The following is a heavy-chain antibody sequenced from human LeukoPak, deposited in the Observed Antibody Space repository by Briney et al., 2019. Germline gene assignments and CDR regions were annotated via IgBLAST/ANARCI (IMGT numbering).Heavy chain of an antibody. Sequence: GGSLRLSCAASGFTFSTFAMSWVRQPPGKGLEWVSSIFPSGGEIHYADSVRGRSTTSRDNSKSTLSLQMNSLRAEDTAIYYCATYRQVLLPFESWGQGTLVTVSS. CDR1: GFTFSTFA. D-gene: IGHD2-8*02. J-gene: IGHJ4*02. CDR3: ATYRQVLLPFES. CDR2: IFPSGGEI. V-gene: IGHV3-23*01.